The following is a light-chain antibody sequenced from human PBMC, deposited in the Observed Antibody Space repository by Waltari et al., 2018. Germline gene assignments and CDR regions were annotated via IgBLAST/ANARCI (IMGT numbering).Light chain of an antibody. Sequence: EIVMTQSPATLSVSPGERATLSCRASQSISSNLAWYQHRPGQAPRLLIYDASTRAPGIPARFSGSGSGTEFTLTISSLQSEAFALYYCQQYNNWPQTFGQGTKLEIE. V-gene: IGKV3-15*01. CDR2: DAS. CDR1: QSISSN. CDR3: QQYNNWPQT. J-gene: IGKJ1*01.